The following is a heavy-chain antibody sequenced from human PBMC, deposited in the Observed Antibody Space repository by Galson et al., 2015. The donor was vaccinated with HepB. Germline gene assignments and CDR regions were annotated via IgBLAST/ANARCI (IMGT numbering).Heavy chain of an antibody. V-gene: IGHV4-61*01. CDR3: ATEGDYSSFGY. CDR1: GGSVSSGSYY. Sequence: SETLSLTCTVSGGSVSSGSYYWSWIRQPPGKGLEWIGYIYYSGNTNYNPSLKSRVTISIDTSKNQFSLKLSSVTAAYTAMYYCATEGDYSSFGYWGQGTLVTVSS. D-gene: IGHD4-17*01. CDR2: IYYSGNT. J-gene: IGHJ4*02.